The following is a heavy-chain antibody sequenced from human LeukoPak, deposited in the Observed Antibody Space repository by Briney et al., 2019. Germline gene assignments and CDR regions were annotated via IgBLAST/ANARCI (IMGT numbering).Heavy chain of an antibody. CDR2: IYHTGSV. CDR3: ARHYDFWSAYNY. V-gene: IGHV4-4*02. CDR1: GGSINSNYW. J-gene: IGHJ4*02. D-gene: IGHD3-3*01. Sequence: SGTLSLTCAVSGGSINSNYWWTWVRQSPGKGLEWIGEIYHTGSVNYNLSLESQVTISRDRSKNQFSLMLRSVTAADTAVYYCARHYDFWSAYNYWGQGILVTVSS.